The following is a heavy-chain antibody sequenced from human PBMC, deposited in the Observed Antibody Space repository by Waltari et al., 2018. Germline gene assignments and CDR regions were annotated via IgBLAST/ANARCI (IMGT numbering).Heavy chain of an antibody. J-gene: IGHJ4*02. V-gene: IGHV3-53*02. CDR1: GFTVSSNY. CDR2: IYSGGST. CDR3: ARGVSYYDFWSGYPYYFDY. D-gene: IGHD3-3*01. Sequence: EVQLVETGGGLIQPGGSLRLPCAASGFTVSSNYMSWVRQAPGQGLEWVSVIYSGGSTYYADSVKGRFTISRDNSKNTLYLQMNSLRAEDTAVYYCARGVSYYDFWSGYPYYFDYWGQGTLVTVSS.